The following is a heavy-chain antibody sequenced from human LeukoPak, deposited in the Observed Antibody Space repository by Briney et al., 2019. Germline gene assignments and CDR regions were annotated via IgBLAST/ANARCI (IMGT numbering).Heavy chain of an antibody. Sequence: GGSLRLSCAASGFTFTSYAMSWVRQAPGKGLEWVSAVSGSGGTPYYADSVKGRFTISRDNSMNTLYLQMNSLRAEDTAVYYCAKEHGDYPFDYWGQGTLVTVSS. CDR2: VSGSGGTP. J-gene: IGHJ4*02. V-gene: IGHV3-23*01. CDR3: AKEHGDYPFDY. D-gene: IGHD4-17*01. CDR1: GFTFTSYA.